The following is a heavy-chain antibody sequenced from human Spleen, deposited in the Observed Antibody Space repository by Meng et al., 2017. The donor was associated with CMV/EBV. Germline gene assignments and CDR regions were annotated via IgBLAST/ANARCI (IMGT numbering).Heavy chain of an antibody. CDR1: GFTFNTYA. D-gene: IGHD3-9*01. CDR3: AREDYYTLTGFYRTRYYSGMDV. Sequence: GGSLRLSCAASGFTFNTYAVHWVRQAPGKGLEWVAVISFDGNNKYFADSVKGRFTITRDNSKNTLYLQMNSLRVEDTAVYYCAREDYYTLTGFYRTRYYSGMDVRGQGTTVTVSS. CDR2: ISFDGNNK. V-gene: IGHV3-30*04. J-gene: IGHJ6*02.